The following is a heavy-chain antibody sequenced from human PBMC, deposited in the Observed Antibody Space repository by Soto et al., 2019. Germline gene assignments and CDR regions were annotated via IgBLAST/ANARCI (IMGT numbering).Heavy chain of an antibody. CDR2: IKSKTDGGTT. V-gene: IGHV3-15*01. Sequence: GGSLRLSCAASGLTFSNAWMSWVRQAPGKGLEWVGRIKSKTDGGTTDYAAPVKGRFTISRDDSKNTLYLQMNSLKAEDTAVYYCTTEEQLIWFDPWGQGTLVTVSS. D-gene: IGHD6-13*01. J-gene: IGHJ5*02. CDR3: TTEEQLIWFDP. CDR1: GLTFSNAW.